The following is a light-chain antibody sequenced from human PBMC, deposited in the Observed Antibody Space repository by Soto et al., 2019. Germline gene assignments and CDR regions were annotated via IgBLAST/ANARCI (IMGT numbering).Light chain of an antibody. CDR3: QQSCVTPRT. CDR2: GAS. J-gene: IGKJ2*01. CDR1: ESIRSN. Sequence: DIQMTQSPYSLSASVGDRVTITCRASESIRSNLNWYQQKPGKAPKLLIYGASSLQSGVPSRFSGSGSGTDFTLIISSLQPEDFATYYCQQSCVTPRTFGQGTKLEIK. V-gene: IGKV1-39*01.